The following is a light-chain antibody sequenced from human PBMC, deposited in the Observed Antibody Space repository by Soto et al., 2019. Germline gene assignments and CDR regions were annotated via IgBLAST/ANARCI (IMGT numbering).Light chain of an antibody. CDR1: QSVSSS. Sequence: EIVMTQSPATLSVSPGERVTLSCRASQSVSSSLAWYQQKHGQAPRLLIYGASTRATGIPARFSGSGSGTEFTLTISSLQSEDFAVYYCQQYNNWPPFTFGPGTKVDIK. J-gene: IGKJ3*01. V-gene: IGKV3-15*01. CDR2: GAS. CDR3: QQYNNWPPFT.